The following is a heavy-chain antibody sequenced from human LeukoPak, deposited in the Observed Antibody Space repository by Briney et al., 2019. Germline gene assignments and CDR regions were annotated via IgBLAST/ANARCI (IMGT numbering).Heavy chain of an antibody. D-gene: IGHD3-10*01. CDR1: GFTFSSYW. CDR3: ARYYSGSGSFDY. Sequence: GGSLRLSCAASGFTFSSYWMSWVRQAPGKGLEWVANIKQDGSEKYYVDSVKGRFIISRDNAKNSLYLQMNSLRAQDTALYYCARYYSGSGSFDYWGHGTLVTVSS. V-gene: IGHV3-7*01. CDR2: IKQDGSEK. J-gene: IGHJ4*01.